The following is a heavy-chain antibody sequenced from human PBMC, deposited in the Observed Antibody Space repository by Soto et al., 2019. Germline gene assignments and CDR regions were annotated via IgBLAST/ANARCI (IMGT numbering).Heavy chain of an antibody. V-gene: IGHV5-51*01. Sequence: GESLKISCKSSGYSFTDYWIGWVRQMPGKGLEWMGIIYPGDSDARYSPSFQGQVTISVDTSINTAFLRWNSLTASDTAMYYCARQADYNILTGYFYYFDYWGQGSLVTVPQ. CDR2: IYPGDSDA. CDR3: ARQADYNILTGYFYYFDY. J-gene: IGHJ4*02. CDR1: GYSFTDYW. D-gene: IGHD3-9*01.